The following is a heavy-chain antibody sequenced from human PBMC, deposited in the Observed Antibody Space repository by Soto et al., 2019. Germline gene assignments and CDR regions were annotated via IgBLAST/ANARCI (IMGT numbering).Heavy chain of an antibody. CDR1: GGTFSSYA. CDR2: IIPIFGTA. J-gene: IGHJ6*02. Sequence: QVQLVQSGAEVKKPGSSVKVSCKASGGTFSSYAISWVRQAPGQGLEWMGGIIPIFGTANYAQKFQGRVTITADESTSTAYMELSSLRSEETAVYYWATRGFWSVPNYYGMDVWGQGTTVTVSS. V-gene: IGHV1-69*01. CDR3: ATRGFWSVPNYYGMDV. D-gene: IGHD3-3*01.